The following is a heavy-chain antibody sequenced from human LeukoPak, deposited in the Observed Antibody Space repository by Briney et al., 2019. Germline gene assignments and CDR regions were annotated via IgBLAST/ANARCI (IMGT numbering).Heavy chain of an antibody. J-gene: IGHJ4*02. D-gene: IGHD1-26*01. CDR1: GYAFTTYY. CDR3: ARCVGYGSYYFDY. V-gene: IGHV1-18*04. Sequence: ASVKVSCKASGYAFTTYYMHWVRQAPGQGLEWMGWISTYNGNTKFAQKLQGRVTMTTDTSTSTAYMELRSLRSDDTAVYYCARCVGYGSYYFDYWGQGSQVTVSS. CDR2: ISTYNGNT.